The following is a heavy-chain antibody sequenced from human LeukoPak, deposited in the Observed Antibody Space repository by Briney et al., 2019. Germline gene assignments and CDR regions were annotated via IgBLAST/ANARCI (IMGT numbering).Heavy chain of an antibody. V-gene: IGHV3-74*01. CDR2: IKFDGSLA. J-gene: IGHJ2*01. Sequence: PGRSLRLSCTASGLTFSTYWVHWVRQAPGKGLVWVSQIKFDGSLASYADSVKGRFTISRDNAKNTVYLQMNSLGTEDTAVYYCVTGHYDSRMYFDLWGRGALVTVSS. CDR1: GLTFSTYW. CDR3: VTGHYDSRMYFDL. D-gene: IGHD3-22*01.